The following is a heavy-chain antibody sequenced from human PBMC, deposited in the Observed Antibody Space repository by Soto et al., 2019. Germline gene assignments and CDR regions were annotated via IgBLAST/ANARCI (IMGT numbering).Heavy chain of an antibody. J-gene: IGHJ4*02. V-gene: IGHV4-39*01. D-gene: IGHD4-17*01. CDR2: IYYSGST. Sequence: SETLSLTCSVSGGSISSGNYYWGWIRQPPGKGLEWIGSIYYSGSTYYNPSLKSRVTISVDTSKNQFSLKLSSVTAADTAVYYCARLLYGDYDYWGQGTLVTVSS. CDR3: ARLLYGDYDY. CDR1: GGSISSGNYY.